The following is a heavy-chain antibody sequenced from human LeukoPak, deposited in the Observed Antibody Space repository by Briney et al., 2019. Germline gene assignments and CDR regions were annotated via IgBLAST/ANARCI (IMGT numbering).Heavy chain of an antibody. CDR1: GDSISSSSYF. D-gene: IGHD4-23*01. Sequence: PSETLSLTCTVSGDSISSSSYFWGWIRQPPGKGLEWIASVYYSGNTYYNPSLKSRFTISVDTSKNQFSLRLTSVTAADTAVYYYARVARYGGYTQYFQSWGQGTLVTVSS. CDR3: ARVARYGGYTQYFQS. J-gene: IGHJ1*01. V-gene: IGHV4-39*07. CDR2: VYYSGNT.